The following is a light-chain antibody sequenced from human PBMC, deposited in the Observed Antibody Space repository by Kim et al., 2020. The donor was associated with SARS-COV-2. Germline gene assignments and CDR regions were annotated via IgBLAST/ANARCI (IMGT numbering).Light chain of an antibody. V-gene: IGLV3-1*01. CDR2: QDS. CDR3: QAWDSSTGV. J-gene: IGLJ2*01. Sequence: SYELTQPPSGSVSPGQTASITCSGDKLGDKYACWYQQKPGQSPVLVIYQDSKRPSGIPERFSGSNSGNTATLTISGTQAMDEADYYCQAWDSSTGVFGGGTQLTVL. CDR1: KLGDKY.